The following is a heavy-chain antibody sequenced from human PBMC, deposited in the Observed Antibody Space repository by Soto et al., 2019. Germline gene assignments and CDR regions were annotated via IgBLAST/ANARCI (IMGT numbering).Heavy chain of an antibody. CDR2: ISANNDNT. J-gene: IGHJ5*01. V-gene: IGHV1-18*01. Sequence: VQLVQSGAEVKKPGASVKVSCKASGYTFTSYTVSWVRQAPGQGLEWIGWISANNDNTDFAQKFQGRVALTTDRSTSTVYMDLRSLQSDDPAVYYCVRCVPWLDSWVQGTLVTVSS. CDR1: GYTFTSYT. CDR3: VRCVPWLDS.